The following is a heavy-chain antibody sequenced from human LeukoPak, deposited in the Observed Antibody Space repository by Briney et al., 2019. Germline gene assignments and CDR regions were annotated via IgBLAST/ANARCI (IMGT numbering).Heavy chain of an antibody. D-gene: IGHD1-14*01. CDR1: GFTFNYYA. J-gene: IGHJ4*02. CDR2: ISGNGGNT. CDR3: ASDRMNRAHRTRFDY. Sequence: GGSLRLSCAASGFTFNYYAMTWVRQAPGKGLEWVSGISGNGGNTYYADSVKGRFTISRDNSKNTLYLQMNSLRAEDTAVYYCASDRMNRAHRTRFDYWGQGTLVTVSS. V-gene: IGHV3-23*01.